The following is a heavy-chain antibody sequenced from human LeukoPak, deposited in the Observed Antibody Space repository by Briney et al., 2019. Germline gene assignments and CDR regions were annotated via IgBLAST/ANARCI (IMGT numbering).Heavy chain of an antibody. CDR1: GGSFSGYY. D-gene: IGHD6-13*01. CDR3: ARGPVSSSWYSRPWYFDL. Sequence: SETLPLTCAVYGGSFSGYYWSWIRQPPGKGLEWIGEINHSGSTNYNPSLKSRVAISVDTSKNQFSLKLSSVTAADTAVYYCARGPVSSSWYSRPWYFDLWGRGTLVTVSS. CDR2: INHSGST. J-gene: IGHJ2*01. V-gene: IGHV4-34*01.